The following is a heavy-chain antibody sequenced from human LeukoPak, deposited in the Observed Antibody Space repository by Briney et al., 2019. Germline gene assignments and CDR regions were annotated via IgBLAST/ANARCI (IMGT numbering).Heavy chain of an antibody. Sequence: GGSLRLSCAASGFTFSSYWMLWVRQAPGMGLVWVSRINTDGTTTAYADSVKGRFTISRDNAKNTLYLQMNSLRAEDTALYYCAKDHDNTDYYYYFDSWGQGTLVTVSS. CDR2: INTDGTTT. V-gene: IGHV3-74*01. J-gene: IGHJ4*02. CDR1: GFTFSSYW. D-gene: IGHD2-21*02. CDR3: AKDHDNTDYYYYFDS.